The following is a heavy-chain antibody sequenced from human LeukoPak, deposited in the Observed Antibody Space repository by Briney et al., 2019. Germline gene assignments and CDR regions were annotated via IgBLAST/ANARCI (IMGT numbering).Heavy chain of an antibody. CDR3: AKDNVVVTAIPGAFDI. CDR2: ISGSGGST. Sequence: GGSLRLSCAASGFTFSSYAMRWVRQAPGKGLEWVSAISGSGGSTYYADSVKGRFTISRDNSKNTLYLQMNSLRAEDTAVYYCAKDNVVVTAIPGAFDIWGQGTMVTVSS. D-gene: IGHD2-21*02. J-gene: IGHJ3*02. CDR1: GFTFSSYA. V-gene: IGHV3-23*01.